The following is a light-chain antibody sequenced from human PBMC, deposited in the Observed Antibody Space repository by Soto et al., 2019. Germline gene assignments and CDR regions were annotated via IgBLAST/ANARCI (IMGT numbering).Light chain of an antibody. CDR3: QQANSFPFT. V-gene: IGKV1-12*01. J-gene: IGKJ3*01. Sequence: IQMTQSPSSVSASVGDRVTITCRASQGISTGLAWYQQKPGKAPKLLIYTASKLQSGVPSRFSGSGSGADFNLTISSLPPEDFATYYCQQANSFPFTFGPGTKVDIK. CDR2: TAS. CDR1: QGISTG.